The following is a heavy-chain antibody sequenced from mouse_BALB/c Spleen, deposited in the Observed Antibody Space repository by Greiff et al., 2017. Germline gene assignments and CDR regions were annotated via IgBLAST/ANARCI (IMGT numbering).Heavy chain of an antibody. Sequence: VKVVESGPGLVAPSQSLSITCTVSGFSLTSYGVHWVRQPPGKGLEWLGVIWAGGSTNYNSALMSRLSISKDNSKSQVFLKMNSLQTDDTAMYYCARDRGDYDAMDYWGQGTSVTVSS. CDR3: ARDRGDYDAMDY. D-gene: IGHD3-1*01. V-gene: IGHV2-9*02. CDR1: GFSLTSYG. CDR2: IWAGGST. J-gene: IGHJ4*01.